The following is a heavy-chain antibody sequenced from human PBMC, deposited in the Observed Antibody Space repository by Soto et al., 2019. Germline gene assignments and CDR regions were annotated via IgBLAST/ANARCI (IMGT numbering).Heavy chain of an antibody. J-gene: IGHJ6*02. Sequence: QVTLKESGPTLVKPTQTLTLTCTVSGLSLRTTGVGVGWVRQPPGKALEWLALLYWDDDKRYSPSLRGRLTIAKDTSEKQVVLTMTNVDTVDTATYYCVQSRCGGDCLEIYSSHAYNGLDVWGQGTTVTVSS. CDR1: GLSLRTTGVG. CDR3: VQSRCGGDCLEIYSSHAYNGLDV. D-gene: IGHD2-21*02. V-gene: IGHV2-5*02. CDR2: LYWDDDK.